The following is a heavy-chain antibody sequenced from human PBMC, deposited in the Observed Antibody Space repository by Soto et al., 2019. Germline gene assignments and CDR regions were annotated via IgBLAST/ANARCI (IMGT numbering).Heavy chain of an antibody. J-gene: IGHJ1*01. Sequence: GGSLGLSGAASGFTFGSYSMNWVRQAPGKGLEWVSYISSSSSTIYYADSVKGRFTISRDNAKNSLYLQMNSLRDEDTAVYYCARDPPSSNYDSSGYYPEYFQHWGQGTLVTVSS. D-gene: IGHD3-22*01. CDR1: GFTFGSYS. V-gene: IGHV3-48*02. CDR2: ISSSSSTI. CDR3: ARDPPSSNYDSSGYYPEYFQH.